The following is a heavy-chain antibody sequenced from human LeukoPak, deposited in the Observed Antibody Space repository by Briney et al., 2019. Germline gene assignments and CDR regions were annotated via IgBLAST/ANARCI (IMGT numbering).Heavy chain of an antibody. Sequence: GASVKVSFKASGYTFTSYGISWVRQAPGQGLEWMGIINPSGGSTSYAQKFQGRVTMTRDMSTSTVYMELSSLRSEDTAVYYCARSSIAAADEPGDYWGQGTLVAVSS. D-gene: IGHD6-13*01. CDR2: INPSGGST. CDR3: ARSSIAAADEPGDY. CDR1: GYTFTSYG. V-gene: IGHV1-46*01. J-gene: IGHJ4*02.